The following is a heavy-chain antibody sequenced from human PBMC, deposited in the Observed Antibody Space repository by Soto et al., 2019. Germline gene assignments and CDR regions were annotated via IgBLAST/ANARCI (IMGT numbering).Heavy chain of an antibody. CDR2: IGSSSTNT. CDR3: ARDGDKYFSAGSCYSGYNYYAMYV. D-gene: IGHD2-15*01. J-gene: IGHJ6*02. V-gene: IGHV3-11*06. Sequence: PGGSLRLSCAASGFTFSDYYMSWIRQAPGKGLEWVSYIGSSSTNTKYADSVKGRFTISRDNAKNSLYLQMNSLTAEDTAVYYCARDGDKYFSAGSCYSGYNYYAMYVWGQGTTVTVAS. CDR1: GFTFSDYY.